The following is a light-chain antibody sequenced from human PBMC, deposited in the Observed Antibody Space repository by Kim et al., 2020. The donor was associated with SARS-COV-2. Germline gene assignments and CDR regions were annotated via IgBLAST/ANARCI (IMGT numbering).Light chain of an antibody. CDR3: AAWDDSLNGWV. Sequence: GQRGTISCSVSNSNIGSSTVNWYQQLPGTAPNLLIYDNNQRPSGVPDRFSGSKSGTSASLAISGLQSEDEADYYCAAWDDSLNGWVFGGGTQLTVL. V-gene: IGLV1-44*01. CDR2: DNN. J-gene: IGLJ3*02. CDR1: NSNIGSST.